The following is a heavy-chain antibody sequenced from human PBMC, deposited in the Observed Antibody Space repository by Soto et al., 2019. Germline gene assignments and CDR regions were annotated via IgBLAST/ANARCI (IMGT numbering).Heavy chain of an antibody. CDR1: DFTFGDSA. CDR3: AYHLHYALDI. CDR2: IRGKSRNYAT. V-gene: IGHV3-73*01. D-gene: IGHD3-16*01. J-gene: IGHJ1*01. Sequence: EVQLVESGGGLVQPGGSLQLSCAASDFTFGDSAVHWIRQASGNGLEWVGRIRGKSRNYATGYAASVKGRFTISRDDSRNTAYLQMNSLKTEDTAVYYCAYHLHYALDIWGQGTLVTVSS.